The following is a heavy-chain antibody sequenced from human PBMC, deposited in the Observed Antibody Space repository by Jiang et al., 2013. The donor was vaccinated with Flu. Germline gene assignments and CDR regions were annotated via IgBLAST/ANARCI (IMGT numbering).Heavy chain of an antibody. D-gene: IGHD3-3*01. CDR2: IIPILGIA. J-gene: IGHJ4*02. CDR1: GGTFSSYA. Sequence: EVKKPGSSVKVSCKASGGTFSSYAISWVRQAPGQGLEWMGRIIPILGIANYAQKFQGRVTITADKSTSTAYMELSSLRSEDTAVYYCARDQVLWYYDFWSGYYWGQGTLVTVSS. CDR3: ARDQVLWYYDFWSGYY. V-gene: IGHV1-69*04.